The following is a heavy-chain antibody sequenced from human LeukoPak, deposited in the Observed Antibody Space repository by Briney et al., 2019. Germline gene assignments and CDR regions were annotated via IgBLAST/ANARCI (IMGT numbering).Heavy chain of an antibody. Sequence: GGSPRLSCAASGFTFSSYDMHWVRQATGKGLEWVSAIGTAGDTYYPGSVKGRFTISRENAKNSLYLQMNSLRAGDTAVYYCARGPTALDYYYYMDVWGKGTTVTVSS. CDR1: GFTFSSYD. CDR3: ARGPTALDYYYYMDV. V-gene: IGHV3-13*01. CDR2: IGTAGDT. J-gene: IGHJ6*03.